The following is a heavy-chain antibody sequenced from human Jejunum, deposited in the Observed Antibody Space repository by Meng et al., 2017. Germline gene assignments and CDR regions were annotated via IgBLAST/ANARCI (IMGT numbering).Heavy chain of an antibody. Sequence: GSLRLSCSVSGASISDHYGSWIRKSPGKGLEWIGYISYSGSVTYNPSLKSRVTISADASKNQVSLKLSSVTAADTAVYHCARALDGFWSGYYYTPWGQGTLVTVSS. V-gene: IGHV4-59*11. CDR1: GASISDHY. D-gene: IGHD3-3*01. J-gene: IGHJ5*02. CDR2: ISYSGSV. CDR3: ARALDGFWSGYYYTP.